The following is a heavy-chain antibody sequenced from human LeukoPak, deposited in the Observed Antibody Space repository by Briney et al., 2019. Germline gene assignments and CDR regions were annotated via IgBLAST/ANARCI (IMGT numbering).Heavy chain of an antibody. V-gene: IGHV5-51*01. Sequence: KYGESLKISGKGSGYSFTSYWIGWVRQMPGKGLEWMGIIYPGDSDTRYSPSFQGQVTISADKSISTAYLQWSSLKASETAMYYCARAFRGGPVFRGFRDYFDYWGQGTLVTVSS. CDR3: ARAFRGGPVFRGFRDYFDY. CDR2: IYPGDSDT. J-gene: IGHJ4*02. CDR1: GYSFTSYW. D-gene: IGHD3-10*02.